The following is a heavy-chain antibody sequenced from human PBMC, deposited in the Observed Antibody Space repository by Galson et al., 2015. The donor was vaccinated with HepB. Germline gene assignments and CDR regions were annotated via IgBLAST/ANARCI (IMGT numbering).Heavy chain of an antibody. CDR3: ARDLLSCGGDCYYSQPLGY. D-gene: IGHD2-21*02. Sequence: SVKVSCKASGGTFSSYAISWVRQAPGQGLEWMGRIIPILGIANYAQKFQGRVTITADKSTSTAYMELSSLRSEDTAVYYCARDLLSCGGDCYYSQPLGYWGQGTLVTVSS. CDR1: GGTFSSYA. CDR2: IIPILGIA. J-gene: IGHJ4*02. V-gene: IGHV1-69*04.